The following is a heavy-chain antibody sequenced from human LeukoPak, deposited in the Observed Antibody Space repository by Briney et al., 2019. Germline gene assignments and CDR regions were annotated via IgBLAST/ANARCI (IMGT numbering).Heavy chain of an antibody. D-gene: IGHD6-13*01. CDR3: ARDERIAAAGIGEVGY. V-gene: IGHV3-30*04. CDR2: ISYDGSNK. Sequence: GGSLRLSCAASGFTFSSYAMHWARQAPGKGLEWVAVISYDGSNKYYADSVKGRFTISRDNSKNTLYLQMNSLRAEDTAVYYCARDERIAAAGIGEVGYWGQGTLVTVSS. J-gene: IGHJ4*02. CDR1: GFTFSSYA.